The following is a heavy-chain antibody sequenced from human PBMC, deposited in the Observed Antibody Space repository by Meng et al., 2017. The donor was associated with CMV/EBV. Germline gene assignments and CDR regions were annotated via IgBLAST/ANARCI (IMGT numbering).Heavy chain of an antibody. V-gene: IGHV1-46*01. CDR2: INPSGGST. D-gene: IGHD2-2*01. Sequence: FTRYYMHLVRQAPGQGLEWMGIINPSGGSTSYAQKFQGRVTMTRDTSTSTVYMELSSLRSEDTAVYYCARDGDDIVVVPAAIPFDYWGQGTLVTVSS. CDR1: FTRYY. J-gene: IGHJ4*02. CDR3: ARDGDDIVVVPAAIPFDY.